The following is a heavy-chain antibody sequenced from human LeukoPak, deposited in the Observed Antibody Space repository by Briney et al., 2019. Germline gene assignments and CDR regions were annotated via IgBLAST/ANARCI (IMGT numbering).Heavy chain of an antibody. Sequence: GGSLRLSCAASRFTFSSYGMHWVRQAPGKGLEWVAFIRYDGRNKYYADSVKGRFTISRDNSQNTLYLQMNSLRNEDTAVYYCAKAVSLRIQLIANYWGQGTLVTVSS. CDR3: AKAVSLRIQLIANY. CDR1: RFTFSSYG. J-gene: IGHJ4*02. V-gene: IGHV3-30*02. D-gene: IGHD5-18*01. CDR2: IRYDGRNK.